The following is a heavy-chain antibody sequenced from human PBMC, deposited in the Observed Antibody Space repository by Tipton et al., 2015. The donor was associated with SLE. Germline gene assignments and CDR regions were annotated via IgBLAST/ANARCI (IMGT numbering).Heavy chain of an antibody. CDR3: AKDFGQWLTLAGGLDP. J-gene: IGHJ5*02. CDR1: GFTFRNHG. V-gene: IGHV3-23*01. D-gene: IGHD6-19*01. Sequence: GSLRLSCAASGFTFRNHGMHWVRQAPGKGLEWVSGISGSTSSPYYADSVKGRFTISRDNSNNMLYLQMNSLRAEDTAIYYCAKDFGQWLTLAGGLDPWGQGTLVTVSS. CDR2: ISGSTSSP.